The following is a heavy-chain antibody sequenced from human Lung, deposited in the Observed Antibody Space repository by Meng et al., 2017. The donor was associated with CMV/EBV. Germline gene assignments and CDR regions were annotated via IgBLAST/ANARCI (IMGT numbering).Heavy chain of an antibody. CDR2: IDSDGRDI. CDR3: ARGVAESLGWEMGY. CDR1: GFTLRRYW. J-gene: IGHJ4*02. Sequence: QLGESGGGLVQPGGSLRLSCAVSGFTLRRYWMHWVRQAPGKGLEWVSRIDSDGRDITYADSVRGRFTISRDDAKNTLYLQMNSLRVEDTAVYYCARGVAESLGWEMGYWGQGTLVTVSS. V-gene: IGHV3-74*03. D-gene: IGHD1-26*01.